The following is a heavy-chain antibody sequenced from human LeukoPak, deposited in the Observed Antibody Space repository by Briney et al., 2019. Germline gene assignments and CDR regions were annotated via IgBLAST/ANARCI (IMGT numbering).Heavy chain of an antibody. V-gene: IGHV4-38-2*02. Sequence: SETLSLTCTVSGYSISSGYYWGWIRQPPGKGLEWIGSIYHSGSTYYNPSLKSRVTISVDTSKNQFSLKLSSVTAADTAVYYCARQGVSGGYYFDYWGQGTLVTVSS. CDR3: ARQGVSGGYYFDY. CDR1: GYSISSGYY. J-gene: IGHJ4*02. D-gene: IGHD3-10*01. CDR2: IYHSGST.